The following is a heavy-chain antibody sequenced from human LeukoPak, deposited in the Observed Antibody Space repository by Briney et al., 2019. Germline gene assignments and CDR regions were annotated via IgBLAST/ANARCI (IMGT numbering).Heavy chain of an antibody. V-gene: IGHV1-8*01. J-gene: IGHJ4*02. CDR3: ARGSPVGYYYGSGDYFDY. D-gene: IGHD3-10*01. CDR1: GYTFTSYD. Sequence: ASVKVSCKASGYTFTSYDINWVRQATGQGLEWMGWMNPNSGNTGYAQKFQGRVTMTWNTSISTAYMELSSLSSEDTAVYYCARGSPVGYYYGSGDYFDYWGQGTLVTVSS. CDR2: MNPNSGNT.